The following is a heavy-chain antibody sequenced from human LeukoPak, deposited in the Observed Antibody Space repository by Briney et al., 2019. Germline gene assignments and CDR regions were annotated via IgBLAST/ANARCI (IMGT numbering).Heavy chain of an antibody. V-gene: IGHV4-59*08. CDR1: GASISSYY. CDR3: AGRSISGNSWDYFDY. CDR2: MYYSGST. D-gene: IGHD4-23*01. J-gene: IGHJ4*02. Sequence: PSETLSLTCTVSGASISSYYWSWMRQPPGKGLEWIAFMYYSGSTNYNPSLKSRVTISVDTSKNQFSLKLSSVTAADTAVYYCAGRSISGNSWDYFDYWGQGTLVTVSS.